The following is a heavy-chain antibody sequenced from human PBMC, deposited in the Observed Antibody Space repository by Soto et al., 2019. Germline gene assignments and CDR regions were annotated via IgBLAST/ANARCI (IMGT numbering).Heavy chain of an antibody. V-gene: IGHV4-31*03. Sequence: TLSLTCTVSGGSISSCGYYWSWIRQHPGKGLEWIGYISYSGSTYYNPSLKTRVTILVDASENHFSLKLTSVTAADTAVYYCARRKQNYYGMDIWGQGTTVTVSS. J-gene: IGHJ6*02. CDR3: ARRKQNYYGMDI. CDR1: GGSISSCGYY. CDR2: ISYSGST.